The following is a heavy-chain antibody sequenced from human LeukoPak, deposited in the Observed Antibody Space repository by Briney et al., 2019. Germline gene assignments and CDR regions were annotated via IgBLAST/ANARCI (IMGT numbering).Heavy chain of an antibody. CDR1: GYTFTSYD. CDR2: MNPNSGNT. Sequence: GASVKVSCKASGYTFTSYDINWVRQATGQGLEWMGWMNPNSGNTGYAQKFQGRVTMTRNTSISTAYMELSSLRSEDTAVYYCARGLSGPVPAAIRGLFGRIRPLNWFDPWGQGTLVTVSS. D-gene: IGHD2-2*02. V-gene: IGHV1-8*01. CDR3: ARGLSGPVPAAIRGLFGRIRPLNWFDP. J-gene: IGHJ5*02.